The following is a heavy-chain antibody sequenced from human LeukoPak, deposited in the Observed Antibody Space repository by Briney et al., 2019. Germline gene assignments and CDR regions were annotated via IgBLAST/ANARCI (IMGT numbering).Heavy chain of an antibody. D-gene: IGHD6-13*01. CDR1: GFTFSTYS. CDR3: ARENPGIAAPDIFDY. J-gene: IGHJ4*02. Sequence: GGSLRLSCAASGFTFSTYSMTWVRQAPGKGLEWVSSFTSRSRSIYYADSVKGRFTISRDNAKQSLYLQMNSLRVEDTAIYYCARENPGIAAPDIFDYWGQEPRVTVPP. CDR2: FTSRSRSI. V-gene: IGHV3-21*01.